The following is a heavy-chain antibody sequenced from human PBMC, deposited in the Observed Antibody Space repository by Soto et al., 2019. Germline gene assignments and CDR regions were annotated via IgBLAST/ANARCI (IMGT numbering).Heavy chain of an antibody. CDR3: ARGSTMTLYGLDV. CDR2: IYYSGNT. CDR1: DGSIRTGGYY. J-gene: IGHJ6*02. V-gene: IGHV4-31*03. D-gene: IGHD1-1*01. Sequence: SETLSLTCTVSDGSIRTGGYYWSWSRHHPGKGLEWIGYIYYSGNTYYNPSLQSRVLISIDMSRNQFSLKLNSVTAADAAVYYCARGSTMTLYGLDVWGQGTTVTVSS.